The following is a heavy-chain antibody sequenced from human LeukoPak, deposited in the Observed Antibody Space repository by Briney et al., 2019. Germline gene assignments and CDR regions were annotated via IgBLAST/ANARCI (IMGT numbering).Heavy chain of an antibody. Sequence: PGGSLRLSCAASGFTFSSYAMNWVRQAPGKGLEWVSSISSSSSYIYYADSVKGRFTISRDNAKNSLYLQMNSLRAEDTAVYYCASSAYSVAGTTDYWGQGTLVTVSS. V-gene: IGHV3-21*01. J-gene: IGHJ4*02. CDR2: ISSSSSYI. CDR1: GFTFSSYA. CDR3: ASSAYSVAGTTDY. D-gene: IGHD6-19*01.